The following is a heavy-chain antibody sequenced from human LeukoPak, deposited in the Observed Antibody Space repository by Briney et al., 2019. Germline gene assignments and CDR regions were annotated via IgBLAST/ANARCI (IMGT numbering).Heavy chain of an antibody. Sequence: SVKVSCKASGGTFSSYAISWVRQAPGQGLEWMGGIIPIFGTANYAQEFQGRVTITADESTSTAYMELSSLRSEDTAVYYCASVRYGGNSCFDYWGQGTLVTVSS. V-gene: IGHV1-69*01. CDR2: IIPIFGTA. J-gene: IGHJ4*02. D-gene: IGHD4-23*01. CDR3: ASVRYGGNSCFDY. CDR1: GGTFSSYA.